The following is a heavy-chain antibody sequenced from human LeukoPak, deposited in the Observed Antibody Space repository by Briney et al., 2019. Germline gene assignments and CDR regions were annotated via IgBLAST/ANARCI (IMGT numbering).Heavy chain of an antibody. J-gene: IGHJ4*02. V-gene: IGHV1-69*01. CDR3: ARVAQGTNRYYDFWSGSDTYYFDY. CDR2: IIPIFGTA. D-gene: IGHD3-3*01. CDR1: GGTFSSYA. Sequence: SVKVSCKASGGTFSSYAISWVRQAPGQGLEWMGGIIPIFGTANYAQKFQGRVTITADESTSTAYMELSSLGSEDTAVYYCARVAQGTNRYYDFWSGSDTYYFDYWGQGTLVTVSS.